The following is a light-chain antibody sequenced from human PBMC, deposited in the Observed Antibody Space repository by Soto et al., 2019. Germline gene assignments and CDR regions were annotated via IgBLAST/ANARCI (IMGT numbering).Light chain of an antibody. CDR2: ANS. CDR1: SSNTGAGYD. CDR3: QSYDSSLTVWV. J-gene: IGLJ3*02. V-gene: IGLV1-40*01. Sequence: QSVLTQPPSVSRAPGQRVTISCTGSSSNTGAGYDVHWYQEFPGTVPKLLIYANSNRPSGVPDRFSGSKSGTSASLTITGLQAEDEADYYCQSYDSSLTVWVFGGGTKLTVL.